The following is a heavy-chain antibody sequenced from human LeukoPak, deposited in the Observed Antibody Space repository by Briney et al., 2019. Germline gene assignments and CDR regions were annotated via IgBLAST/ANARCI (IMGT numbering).Heavy chain of an antibody. CDR3: APEYDSSGPSHYRGYRMDV. D-gene: IGHD3-22*01. V-gene: IGHV3-30-3*01. CDR2: ISYDGGNK. J-gene: IGHJ6*02. CDR1: GFTFSSYA. Sequence: GGSLRLSCAASGFTFSSYAMHWVRQAPGKGLEWVAVISYDGGNKYYADSVKGRFTISRDNSKNTLYLQMTRLRAEDTAVHYCAPEYDSSGPSHYRGYRMDVWPRETTVTV.